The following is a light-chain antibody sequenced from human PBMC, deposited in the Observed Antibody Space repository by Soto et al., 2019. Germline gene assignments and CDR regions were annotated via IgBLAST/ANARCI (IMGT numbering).Light chain of an antibody. J-gene: IGKJ4*01. CDR3: QQYGDWPLT. V-gene: IGKV3-15*01. Sequence: EIVVTQSPATLSVSPGERATLSCRASQSVGNNFAWYRQKPGQAPRLLIFATSTRATGVPARFSGSGSGTEFTLTISSLQSEEFAVYYCQQYGDWPLTFGGGAKVEIE. CDR1: QSVGNN. CDR2: ATS.